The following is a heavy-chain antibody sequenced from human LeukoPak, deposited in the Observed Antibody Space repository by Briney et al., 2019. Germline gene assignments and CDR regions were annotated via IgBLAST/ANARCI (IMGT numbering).Heavy chain of an antibody. Sequence: GGSLRLSCAASGFTFSSYGMHWVRQAPGKGLEWVAFIRYDGSNKYYADSVKGRFTISRDNSKNTLYLQMNSLRAEDTAVYYCAKLDLTYYYGSGSYSHFDYWGQGTLVTVSS. CDR3: AKLDLTYYYGSGSYSHFDY. CDR1: GFTFSSYG. V-gene: IGHV3-30*02. D-gene: IGHD3-10*01. CDR2: IRYDGSNK. J-gene: IGHJ4*02.